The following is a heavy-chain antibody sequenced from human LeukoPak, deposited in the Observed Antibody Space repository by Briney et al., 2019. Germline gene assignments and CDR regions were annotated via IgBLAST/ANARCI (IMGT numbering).Heavy chain of an antibody. CDR3: ATTSPYLTTAYEDDY. D-gene: IGHD2-2*01. CDR2: ISYDGSNK. J-gene: IGHJ4*02. CDR1: GFTFSSYS. V-gene: IGHV3-30*03. Sequence: GGSLRLSCAASGFTFSSYSMNWVRQAPGKGLEWVAVISYDGSNKYYADSVKGRFTISRDNSKNTLYLQMNSLRAEDTAVYYCATTSPYLTTAYEDDYWGQGTLVTVSS.